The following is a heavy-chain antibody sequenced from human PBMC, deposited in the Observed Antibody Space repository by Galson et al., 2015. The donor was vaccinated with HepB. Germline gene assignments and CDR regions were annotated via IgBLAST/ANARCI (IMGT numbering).Heavy chain of an antibody. Sequence: SLRLSCADSGFTFSSYWMSWVRQAPGKGLEWVANIKQDGSAKYYVDSVKGRFTISRDNAKNSLYLQMNSLRAEDTAVYYCARYRMVRGVTYYFDYWVQVTLGTVSS. D-gene: IGHD3-10*01. J-gene: IGHJ4*02. CDR3: ARYRMVRGVTYYFDY. V-gene: IGHV3-7*01. CDR1: GFTFSSYW. CDR2: IKQDGSAK.